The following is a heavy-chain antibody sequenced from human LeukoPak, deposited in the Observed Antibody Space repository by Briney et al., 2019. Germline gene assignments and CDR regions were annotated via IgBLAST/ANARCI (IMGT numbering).Heavy chain of an antibody. CDR3: ASGTGSSTSCYTSLCSGGRGYYYYYMDV. D-gene: IGHD2-2*02. Sequence: AASVKVSCKASGGTFSSYAISWVRQAPGQGLEWMGGIIPIFGTANYAQKFQGRVTITTDESTSTAYMELSSLRSEDTAVYYCASGTGSSTSCYTSLCSGGRGYYYYYMDVWGKGTTVTVSS. CDR2: IIPIFGTA. V-gene: IGHV1-69*05. J-gene: IGHJ6*03. CDR1: GGTFSSYA.